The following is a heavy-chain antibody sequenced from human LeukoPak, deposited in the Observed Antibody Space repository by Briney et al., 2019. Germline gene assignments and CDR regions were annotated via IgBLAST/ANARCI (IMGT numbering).Heavy chain of an antibody. CDR1: GGSIRGSTYY. D-gene: IGHD3-10*01. Sequence: SETLSLTCSVSGGSIRGSTYYWAWIRQPPGKGLEWIGEINHSGSTNYNPSLKSRVTISVDTSKNQFSLKLSSVTAADTAVYYCARRNGSGRDYYMDVWGKGTTVTISS. V-gene: IGHV4-39*07. CDR2: INHSGST. J-gene: IGHJ6*03. CDR3: ARRNGSGRDYYMDV.